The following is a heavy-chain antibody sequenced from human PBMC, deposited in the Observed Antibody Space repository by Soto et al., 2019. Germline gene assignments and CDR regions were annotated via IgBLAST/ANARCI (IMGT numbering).Heavy chain of an antibody. CDR3: ASRHSSPYFDY. Sequence: QVQLQESGPGLVKPSQTLSLTCTVSGGSISSGDYYWSWIRQPPGKGLEWIGSIYYSGSTYYNPSLKTRGTLSVDPPKNQSSRKLNSVTPAATAVYYCASRHSSPYFDYWGQGTLVTVSS. CDR1: GGSISSGDYY. CDR2: IYYSGST. D-gene: IGHD6-13*01. J-gene: IGHJ4*02. V-gene: IGHV4-30-4*01.